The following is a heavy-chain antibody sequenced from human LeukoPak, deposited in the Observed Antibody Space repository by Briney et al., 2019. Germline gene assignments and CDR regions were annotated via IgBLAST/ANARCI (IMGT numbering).Heavy chain of an antibody. CDR2: ISWNSGSI. V-gene: IGHV3-9*01. CDR1: GFTFDDYA. D-gene: IGHD3-9*01. J-gene: IGHJ4*02. Sequence: GGSLRLSCAASGFTFDDYAMHWVRQAPGKGLEWVSGISWNSGSIGYADSVKGRFTISRDNAKNSLYLQMNSLRADGTALYYCAKGGHLDWLLNPDYWGQGTLVTVSS. CDR3: AKGGHLDWLLNPDY.